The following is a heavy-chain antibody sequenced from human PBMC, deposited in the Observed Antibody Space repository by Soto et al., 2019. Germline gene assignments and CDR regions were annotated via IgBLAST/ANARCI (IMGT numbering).Heavy chain of an antibody. D-gene: IGHD3-22*01. CDR3: ARSRTDSSGYYTYYYYGMDV. J-gene: IGHJ6*02. V-gene: IGHV1-2*04. CDR1: GYTFTGYY. CDR2: INPNSGGT. Sequence: ASVKVSCKASGYTFTGYYMHWVRQAPGQGLELMGWINPNSGGTNYAQKFQGWVTMTRDTSISTAYMELSRLRSDDTAVYYCARSRTDSSGYYTYYYYGMDVWGQGTTVTVSS.